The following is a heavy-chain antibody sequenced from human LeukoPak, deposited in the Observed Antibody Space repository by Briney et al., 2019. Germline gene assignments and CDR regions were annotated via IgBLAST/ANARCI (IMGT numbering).Heavy chain of an antibody. CDR2: INHSGST. V-gene: IGHV4-34*01. J-gene: IGHJ3*02. CDR1: GRSFSGYY. D-gene: IGHD2-15*01. Sequence: SETLSLTCAVYGRSFSGYYWSWIRQPPGKGLEWIGEINHSGSTNYNPSLKSRVTISVDTSKNQFSLKLSSVTAADTAVYYCARAGLLPWDIWGQGTMVTVSS. CDR3: ARAGLLPWDI.